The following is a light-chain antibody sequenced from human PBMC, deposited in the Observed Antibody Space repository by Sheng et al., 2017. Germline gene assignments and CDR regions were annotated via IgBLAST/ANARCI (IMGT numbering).Light chain of an antibody. CDR1: QGISSY. V-gene: IGKV1-9*01. CDR3: QQLNSYPPT. J-gene: IGKJ4*01. CDR2: AAS. Sequence: DIQLTQSPSFLSASVGDRVTITCRASQGISSYLAWYQQKPGKAPKLLIYAASTLQSGVPSRFSGSGSGTEFTLTISSLQPEDFATYYCQQLNSYPPTFVGGTERWRSN.